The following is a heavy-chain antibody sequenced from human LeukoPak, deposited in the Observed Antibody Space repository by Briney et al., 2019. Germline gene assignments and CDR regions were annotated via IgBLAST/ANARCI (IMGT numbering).Heavy chain of an antibody. CDR3: ARGTMIVVVRDWFDP. J-gene: IGHJ5*02. CDR2: INPNSGGT. CDR1: GYTFTGYY. D-gene: IGHD3-22*01. Sequence: ASVKVSCKASGYTFTGYYMHWVRQAPGQGLEWMGRINPNSGGTNYAQKFQGRVTMTRDTSISTAYMELSRLRSDDTAVYYYARGTMIVVVRDWFDPWGQGTLVTVSS. V-gene: IGHV1-2*06.